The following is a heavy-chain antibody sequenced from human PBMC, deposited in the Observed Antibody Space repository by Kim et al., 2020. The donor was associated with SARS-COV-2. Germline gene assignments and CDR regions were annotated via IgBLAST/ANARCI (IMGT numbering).Heavy chain of an antibody. V-gene: IGHV3-33*01. J-gene: IGHJ1*01. CDR3: GRDLPALTTVTTKGVGY. CDR2: IWYDGSNK. D-gene: IGHD4-17*01. CDR1: GFTFSSYG. Sequence: GGSLRLSCAASGFTFSSYGMHWVRQAPGKGLEWVADIWYDGSNKYYADSVKGRFTISRDNSKNTLYLKMNNLRAEDTAVYYCGRDLPALTTVTTKGVGYWGQDTLVTVSS.